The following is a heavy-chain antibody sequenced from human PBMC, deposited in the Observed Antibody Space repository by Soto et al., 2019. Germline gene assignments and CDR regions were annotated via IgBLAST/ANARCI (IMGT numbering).Heavy chain of an antibody. CDR1: GFSFSAHG. CDR3: ARDDLFVDNGLDH. D-gene: IGHD1-1*01. Sequence: QVQRVESGGGVVRPGTSLRLSCAATGFSFSAHGMHWVRQAPGKGLEWLAVINDGSEEGYADSVRGRFTISRDNARNILYLQMDNWRAEDSALYYCARDDLFVDNGLDHWGQGTLVTVSS. V-gene: IGHV3-33*01. CDR2: INDGSEE. J-gene: IGHJ4*02.